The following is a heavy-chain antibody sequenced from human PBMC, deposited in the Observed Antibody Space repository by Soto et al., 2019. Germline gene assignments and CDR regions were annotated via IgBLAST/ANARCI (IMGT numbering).Heavy chain of an antibody. CDR2: ISYDGSNK. V-gene: IGHV3-30*18. CDR1: GFTFSSYG. D-gene: IGHD3-3*01. J-gene: IGHJ4*02. Sequence: PGGSLRLSCAASGFTFSSYGMHWVHQAPGKGLEWVAVISYDGSNKYYADSVKGRFTISRDNSKNTLYLQMNSLRAEDTAVYYCAKDLYDFWSGSCGYWGQGTLVTVSS. CDR3: AKDLYDFWSGSCGY.